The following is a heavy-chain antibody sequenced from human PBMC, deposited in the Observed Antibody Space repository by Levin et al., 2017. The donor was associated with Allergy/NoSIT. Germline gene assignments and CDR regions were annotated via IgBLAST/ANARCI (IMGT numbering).Heavy chain of an antibody. CDR1: GFTFSTYG. Sequence: SCAASGFTFSTYGMHWVRQAPDKGLEWVAIMSSDESFKSYVDSVKGRFTISRDNSKNTLYLQMDSLRPEDTAVYYCAKGGDMDVWGKGTTVTVSS. D-gene: IGHD7-27*01. V-gene: IGHV3-30*18. CDR2: MSSDESFK. J-gene: IGHJ6*04. CDR3: AKGGDMDV.